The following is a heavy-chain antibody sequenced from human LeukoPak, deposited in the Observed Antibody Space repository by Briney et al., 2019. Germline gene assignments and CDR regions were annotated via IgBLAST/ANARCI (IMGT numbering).Heavy chain of an antibody. Sequence: ASVKVSCKASGYTFTGCYMHWVRQAPGQGLEWMGWINPNSGGANYAQKFQGRVTMTRDTSISTAYMELSRLRSDDTAVYYCASGERVYYDFWSGQIQDFDPWGQGTLVTVSS. J-gene: IGHJ5*02. V-gene: IGHV1-2*02. CDR1: GYTFTGCY. CDR3: ASGERVYYDFWSGQIQDFDP. D-gene: IGHD3-3*01. CDR2: INPNSGGA.